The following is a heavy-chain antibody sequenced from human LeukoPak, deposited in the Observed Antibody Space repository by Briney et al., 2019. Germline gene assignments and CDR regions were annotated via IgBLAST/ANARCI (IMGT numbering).Heavy chain of an antibody. CDR3: AREGRWGVRGVPDY. D-gene: IGHD3-10*01. CDR2: INHSGST. Sequence: SETLSLTCAVYGGSFSGYYWSWIRQPPGKGLEWIGEINHSGSTNYNPSLKSRVTISVDTSKNQFSLKLSSVTAADTAVYYCAREGRWGVRGVPDYWGQGTLVTVSS. J-gene: IGHJ4*02. CDR1: GGSFSGYY. V-gene: IGHV4-34*01.